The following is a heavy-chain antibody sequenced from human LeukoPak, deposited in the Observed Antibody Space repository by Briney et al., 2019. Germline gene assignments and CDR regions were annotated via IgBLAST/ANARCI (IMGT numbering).Heavy chain of an antibody. V-gene: IGHV3-7*01. CDR1: GFSFNKNW. CDR3: ATSGNLGNDF. J-gene: IGHJ4*02. CDR2: IKEDGSEK. Sequence: GGSLRLSCAASGFSFNKNWMSWVRQAPGKGLEWVANIKEDGSEKYYVDSVTGRFTISRDNADYSLYLQMNSLRVEDTAVYYRATSGNLGNDFWGQGTLVTVSS. D-gene: IGHD2/OR15-2a*01.